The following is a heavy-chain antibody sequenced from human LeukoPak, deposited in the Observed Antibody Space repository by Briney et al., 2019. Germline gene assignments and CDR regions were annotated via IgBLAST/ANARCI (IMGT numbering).Heavy chain of an antibody. D-gene: IGHD1-26*01. CDR3: AKDRGEWELLPDAFDI. CDR2: ISGSGGST. J-gene: IGHJ3*02. V-gene: IGHV3-23*01. CDR1: GFTFWNYR. Sequence: GGSLRLSCATSGFTFWNYRMNWVRQAPGKGLEWVSAISGSGGSTYYADSVKGRFTTSRDNSKNTLYLQMNSLRAEDTAVYYCAKDRGEWELLPDAFDIWGQGTMVTVSS.